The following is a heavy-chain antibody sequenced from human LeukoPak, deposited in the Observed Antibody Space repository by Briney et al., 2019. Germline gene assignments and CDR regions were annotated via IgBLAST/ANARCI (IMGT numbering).Heavy chain of an antibody. CDR2: INTITGNP. D-gene: IGHD3-10*01. CDR3: ARPGRGGIHFFDF. CDR1: GYTFTSYA. V-gene: IGHV7-4-1*02. J-gene: IGHJ4*02. Sequence: ASVKVSCKASGYTFTSYAMNWVRQAPGQGLEWMGWINTITGNPAYAQGFTGRFVFSLDTSVSTAYLQISSLKAEDTAVYYCARPGRGGIHFFDFWGQGTLVTVSS.